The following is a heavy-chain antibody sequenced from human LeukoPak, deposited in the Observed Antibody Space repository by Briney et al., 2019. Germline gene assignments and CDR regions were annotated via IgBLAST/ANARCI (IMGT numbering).Heavy chain of an antibody. D-gene: IGHD5-18*01. V-gene: IGHV3-13*01. CDR2: LASGSQT. CDR3: VREARGYHYTYFDY. CDR1: GFTLGRHD. J-gene: IGHJ4*02. Sequence: GGSLRLSCTASGFTLGRHDMHWVRQTTGKGLEWVAALASGSQTFYAGSVKGRFTVSRDDAKNSLYLQMNSLRAGDTAVYYCVREARGYHYTYFDYWDQGTLVTVSS.